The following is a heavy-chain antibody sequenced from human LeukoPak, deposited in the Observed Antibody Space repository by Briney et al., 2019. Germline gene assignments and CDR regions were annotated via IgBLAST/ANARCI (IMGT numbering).Heavy chain of an antibody. CDR1: GGSISSSSYY. Sequence: SETLSLTCTVSGGSISSSSYYWGWIRQPPGKGLEWIGEINHSGSTNYNPSLKSRVTISVDTSKNQFSLKLSSVTAADTAVYYCARGPRSSTVTISYFDYWGQGTLVTVSS. J-gene: IGHJ4*02. V-gene: IGHV4-39*07. CDR2: INHSGST. D-gene: IGHD4-17*01. CDR3: ARGPRSSTVTISYFDY.